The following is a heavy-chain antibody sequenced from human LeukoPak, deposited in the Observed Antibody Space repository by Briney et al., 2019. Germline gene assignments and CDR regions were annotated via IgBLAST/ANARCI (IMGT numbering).Heavy chain of an antibody. V-gene: IGHV1-2*02. CDR2: INPNSGGT. Sequence: ASVKVSCKASGYTFTSYDINWVRQAPGQGLEWMGWINPNSGGTNYAQKFQGRVTMTRDTSISTAYMELSRLRSDDTAVYYCARALSSPPSYYYYYYYMDVWGKGTTVTVSS. CDR3: ARALSSPPSYYYYYYYMDV. CDR1: GYTFTSYD. D-gene: IGHD6-13*01. J-gene: IGHJ6*03.